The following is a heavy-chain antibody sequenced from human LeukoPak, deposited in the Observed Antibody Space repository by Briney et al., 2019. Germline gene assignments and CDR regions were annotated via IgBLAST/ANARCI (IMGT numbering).Heavy chain of an antibody. CDR3: ATYYYDSSGYGGTSNKYYFDY. D-gene: IGHD3-22*01. V-gene: IGHV3-23*01. CDR1: GFTFSSYA. CDR2: ISGSGGST. Sequence: GGSLRLSCAASGFTFSSYAMSWVRQAPGKGLEWVSAISGSGGSTYYADSVKGRFTISRDNSKNTLYLQMNSLRAEDTAVYYCATYYYDSSGYGGTSNKYYFDYWGQGTLVTVSS. J-gene: IGHJ4*02.